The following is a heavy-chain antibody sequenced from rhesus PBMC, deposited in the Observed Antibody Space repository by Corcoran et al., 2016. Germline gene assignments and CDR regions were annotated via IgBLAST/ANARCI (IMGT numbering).Heavy chain of an antibody. D-gene: IGHD6-37*01. Sequence: QVQLQQWGEGLVKPSETLSLTCAVYGGSISGYYYWSWIRQPPGKGLELIGYIYGNSPSTNYNPSLRNRVTISKDTSKNQFSLKLRSVTAADTAVYYCARGKRWLENHDAFDFWGQGLRVTVSS. CDR1: GGSISGYYY. V-gene: IGHV4-73*01. CDR3: ARGKRWLENHDAFDF. CDR2: IYGNSPST. J-gene: IGHJ3*01.